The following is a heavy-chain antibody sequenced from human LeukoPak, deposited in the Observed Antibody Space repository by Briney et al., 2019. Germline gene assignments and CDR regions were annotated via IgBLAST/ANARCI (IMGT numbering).Heavy chain of an antibody. CDR2: ISYDGSNE. CDR3: ARGPQYSGRIDY. J-gene: IGHJ4*02. V-gene: IGHV3-30-3*01. D-gene: IGHD1-26*01. CDR1: GFTFSSYT. Sequence: PGGSLRLSCAASGFTFSSYTMHWVRQAPGKGLEWVAVISYDGSNEYYEDSVKGRFTISRDSSRTTLYPQMISLRAEDTAVYYCARGPQYSGRIDYWGQGTLVTVSS.